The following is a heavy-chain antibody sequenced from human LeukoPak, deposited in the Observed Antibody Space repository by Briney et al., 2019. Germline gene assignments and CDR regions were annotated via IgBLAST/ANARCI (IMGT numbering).Heavy chain of an antibody. J-gene: IGHJ3*02. D-gene: IGHD1-1*01. CDR3: ARDTTRSSGSTYFDALDM. Sequence: GASVKVSCKASGYTFTSYYMHWVRQAPGQGLEWMGIINPSGGSTSYAQKFQGRVTMTRDTSTSTVYMELSSLRSEDTAVYYCARDTTRSSGSTYFDALDMWGQGTMVSVSS. CDR1: GYTFTSYY. V-gene: IGHV1-46*01. CDR2: INPSGGST.